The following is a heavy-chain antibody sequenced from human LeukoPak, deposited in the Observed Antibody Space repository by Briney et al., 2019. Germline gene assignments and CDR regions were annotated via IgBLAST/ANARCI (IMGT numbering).Heavy chain of an antibody. CDR1: GYTFTSYY. Sequence: ASVKVSCKASGYTFTSYYMHWVRQAPGQGLEWMGIINPSGGSTSYAQKLQGRVTMTTDTSTSTAYMELRSLRSDDTAVYYCARSSGARNGRNYYYYYMDVWGKGTTVTVPS. V-gene: IGHV1-46*01. D-gene: IGHD3-10*01. CDR2: INPSGGST. J-gene: IGHJ6*03. CDR3: ARSSGARNGRNYYYYYMDV.